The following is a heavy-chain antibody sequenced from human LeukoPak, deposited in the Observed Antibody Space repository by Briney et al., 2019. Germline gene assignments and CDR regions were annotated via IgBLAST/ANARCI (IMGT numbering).Heavy chain of an antibody. D-gene: IGHD2-2*01. J-gene: IGHJ4*02. CDR3: ARDFLHSSTSRPFDY. CDR1: GFTFSSTY. CDR2: IYIGGNT. Sequence: GGSLRLSCAASGFTFSSTYMSWVRQAPGKGLEWVSVIYIGGNTYYADSVKGRFTISRDNSKNTLYLQMNSLRAEDTAVYYCARDFLHSSTSRPFDYWGQGTLVTVSS. V-gene: IGHV3-53*01.